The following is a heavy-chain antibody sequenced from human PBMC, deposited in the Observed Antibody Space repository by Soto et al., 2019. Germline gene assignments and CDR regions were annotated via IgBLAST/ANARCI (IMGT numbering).Heavy chain of an antibody. CDR2: IKQDGSEK. V-gene: IGHV3-7*03. J-gene: IGHJ4*01. D-gene: IGHD4-17*01. Sequence: GGSLRLSCAASGFTFSSYWMSWVRQAPGKGLEWVANIKQDGSEKYYVDSVKGRFTISRDNAKNSLYLQMNSLRAEDTAVYYCARDSLISYGDYFDYWGQEPWSPSPQ. CDR1: GFTFSSYW. CDR3: ARDSLISYGDYFDY.